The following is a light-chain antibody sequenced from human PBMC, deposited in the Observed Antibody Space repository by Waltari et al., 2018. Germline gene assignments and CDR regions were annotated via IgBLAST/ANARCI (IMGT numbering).Light chain of an antibody. Sequence: QSALTQPASLSGSPGQSTTIPSTGPRLDVGCYHLIYWDQQHPGKAPKLMIYEGSKRPSGVSNRFSGSKSGNTASLTISGLQAEDEADYYCCSYAGSSTYVFGTGTKVTVL. J-gene: IGLJ1*01. CDR3: CSYAGSSTYV. V-gene: IGLV2-23*01. CDR1: RLDVGCYHL. CDR2: EGS.